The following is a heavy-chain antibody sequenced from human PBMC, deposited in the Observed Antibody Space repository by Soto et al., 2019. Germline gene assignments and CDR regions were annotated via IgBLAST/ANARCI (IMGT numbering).Heavy chain of an antibody. J-gene: IGHJ4*02. D-gene: IGHD2-21*01. V-gene: IGHV3-74*03. CDR2: INTDGSVA. CDR1: GLTFRSYW. Sequence: EVQLVESGGGLVQPGESLRLSCAASGLTFRSYWMHWVRQAPGKGLVWVSRINTDGSVAMVVDSVKGRFTISRDNAKNSLFLLMNSLRAEDRAVYYCVRDMQLWRLVSWGQGTLVTVSS. CDR3: VRDMQLWRLVS.